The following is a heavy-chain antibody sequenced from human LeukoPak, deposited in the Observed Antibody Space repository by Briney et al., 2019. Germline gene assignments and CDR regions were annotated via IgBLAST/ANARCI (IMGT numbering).Heavy chain of an antibody. V-gene: IGHV1-2*02. Sequence: ASVKGSCKASGYTFTGYYMHWVRQAPGQGLEWMGWINPNSGVTNYAQKFQGRVTMTRDTSISTAYMELSRLRSDDTAVFYCARGTGYSSGWLFDYWGQGTLVTVSS. CDR3: ARGTGYSSGWLFDY. D-gene: IGHD6-19*01. CDR2: INPNSGVT. J-gene: IGHJ4*02. CDR1: GYTFTGYY.